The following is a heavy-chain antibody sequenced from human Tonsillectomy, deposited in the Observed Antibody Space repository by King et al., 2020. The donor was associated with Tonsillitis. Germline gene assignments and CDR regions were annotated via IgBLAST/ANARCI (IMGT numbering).Heavy chain of an antibody. D-gene: IGHD2-15*01. CDR3: AREPDIVMVEASTDFDY. Sequence: VQLVESGGGLVKPGGSLRLSCVASGLTFNDYYMSWIRQAPGKGLEWVSYISSSGSTIYYADSVKGRFTISRDNAKNSLYLQMNSLRAEDTAVYYCAREPDIVMVEASTDFDYWGQGTLVTVSS. CDR2: ISSSGSTI. J-gene: IGHJ4*02. CDR1: GLTFNDYY. V-gene: IGHV3-11*01.